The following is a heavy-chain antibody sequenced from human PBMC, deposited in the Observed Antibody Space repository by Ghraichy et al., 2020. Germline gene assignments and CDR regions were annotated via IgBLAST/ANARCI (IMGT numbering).Heavy chain of an antibody. CDR2: IYYSGST. Sequence: SETLSLTCTVSGGSISSSSYYWGWIRQPPGKGLEWIGSIYYSGSTYYNPSLKSRVTISVDTSKNQFFLKLSSVTAADTAVYYCATVEMATIGSGYFDYWGQGTLVTVSS. D-gene: IGHD5-24*01. CDR3: ATVEMATIGSGYFDY. CDR1: GGSISSSSYY. J-gene: IGHJ4*02. V-gene: IGHV4-39*01.